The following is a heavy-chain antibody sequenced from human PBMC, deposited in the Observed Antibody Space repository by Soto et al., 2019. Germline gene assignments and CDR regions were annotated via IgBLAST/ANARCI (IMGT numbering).Heavy chain of an antibody. V-gene: IGHV3-48*02. CDR1: GFTFSSYS. D-gene: IGHD6-13*01. Sequence: GGSLRLSCAASGFTFSSYSMNWVRQAPGKGLEWVSYISSSSSTIYYADSVKGRFTISRDNAKNSLYLQMNSLRDEDTAVYYCARDPSSYSSSRLYYFDYWGQGTLVTVLL. CDR3: ARDPSSYSSSRLYYFDY. J-gene: IGHJ4*02. CDR2: ISSSSSTI.